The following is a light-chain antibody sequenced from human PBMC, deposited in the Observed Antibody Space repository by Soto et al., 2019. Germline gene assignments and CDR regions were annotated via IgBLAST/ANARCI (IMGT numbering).Light chain of an antibody. J-gene: IGLJ1*01. CDR2: EVS. CDR3: SSYTSSSTF. CDR1: SGDVGAYNY. Sequence: QSALTQPASVSGSPGQSITISCTGISGDVGAYNYVSWYQHHPGKAPKLMIYEVSNRPSGVSNRFSGSKSGNTASLTISGLKAEDEADYYCSSYTSSSTFFGTGTKLTVL. V-gene: IGLV2-14*01.